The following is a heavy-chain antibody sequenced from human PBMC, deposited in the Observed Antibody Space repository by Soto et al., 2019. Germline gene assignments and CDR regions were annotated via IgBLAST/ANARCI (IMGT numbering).Heavy chain of an antibody. CDR1: GGSISSSSYY. CDR3: ARDIAVAGTGGYNWFDP. J-gene: IGHJ5*02. D-gene: IGHD6-19*01. CDR2: IYYSGST. Sequence: QLQLQESGPGLVKPSETLSLTCTVSGGSISSSSYYWGWIRQPPGKGLEWIGSIYYSGSTYYNPSLKSRVTISVDTSKNQFSLKLSSVTAADTAVYYCARDIAVAGTGGYNWFDPWGQGTLVTVSS. V-gene: IGHV4-39*02.